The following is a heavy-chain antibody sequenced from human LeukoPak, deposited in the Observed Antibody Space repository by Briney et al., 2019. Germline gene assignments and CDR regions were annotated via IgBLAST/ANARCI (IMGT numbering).Heavy chain of an antibody. Sequence: PGGSLRLSCAASGFTFSSYGMHWVRQAPGKGLEWVAVISYDGSNKYYADSVKGRFTISRDNAKNSLYLQMNSLRAEDTAVYYCANRFDYWGQGTLVTVSS. CDR3: ANRFDY. J-gene: IGHJ4*02. CDR2: ISYDGSNK. CDR1: GFTFSSYG. V-gene: IGHV3-30*18.